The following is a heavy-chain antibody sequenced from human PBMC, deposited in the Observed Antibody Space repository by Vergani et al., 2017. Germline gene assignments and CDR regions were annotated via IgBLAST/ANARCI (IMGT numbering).Heavy chain of an antibody. CDR2: IYPGDSDT. D-gene: IGHD6-19*01. CDR3: ARDSSEGYSSGWLFDY. J-gene: IGHJ4*02. V-gene: IGHV5-51*01. Sequence: EVQLVQSGAEVKKPGESLKISCKGSGYSFTSYWIGWVRQMPGKGLEWMGIIYPGDSDTRYSPSFQGQVTSSADKYISTAYLQWSSLKASDTAMYYCARDSSEGYSSGWLFDYWGQGTLVTVSS. CDR1: GYSFTSYW.